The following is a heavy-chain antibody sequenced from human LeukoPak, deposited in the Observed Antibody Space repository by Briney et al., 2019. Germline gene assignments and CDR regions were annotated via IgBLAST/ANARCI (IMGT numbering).Heavy chain of an antibody. CDR2: IYWDDDK. V-gene: IGHV2-5*02. J-gene: IGHJ5*02. CDR1: GFSLSTSGVG. Sequence: SGPTLVKPTQTLTLTCTFSGFSLSTSGVGVGWIRQPPGKALEWLALIYWDDDKRYSPSLKSRLTITKDTSKNQVVLTMTNMDPADTATYYCAHRLMTTGPDWFDPWGQGTLVTVSS. D-gene: IGHD4-17*01. CDR3: AHRLMTTGPDWFDP.